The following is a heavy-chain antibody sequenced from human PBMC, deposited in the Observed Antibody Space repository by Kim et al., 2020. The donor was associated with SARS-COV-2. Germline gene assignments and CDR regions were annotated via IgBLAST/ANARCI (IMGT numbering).Heavy chain of an antibody. V-gene: IGHV4-34*01. J-gene: IGHJ5*02. CDR3: ARGAAMVFNWFDP. D-gene: IGHD5-18*01. CDR2: IYHIGST. CDR1: GGSFSGYY. Sequence: SETLSLTCAVYGGSFSGYYWSWIRQPPGKGLEWIGEIYHIGSTNYNPSLKSRVTISVDTSKNQFSLKLSSVTAADTAVYYCARGAAMVFNWFDPWGQGTLVTVSS.